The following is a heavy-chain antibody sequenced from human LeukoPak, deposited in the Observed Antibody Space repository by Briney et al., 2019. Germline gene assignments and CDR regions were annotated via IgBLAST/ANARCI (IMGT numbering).Heavy chain of an antibody. CDR2: INPNSGGT. J-gene: IGHJ4*02. CDR1: GYTFTGYY. Sequence: ASVKVSCKASGYTFTGYYMHWVRQAPGQGLEWMRRINPNSGGTNYAQKFQGRVIMTRDTSISTAYMELSRLRSDDTAVYYCARAKGVVAAAGTTYNYWGQGTLVTVSS. D-gene: IGHD6-13*01. CDR3: ARAKGVVAAAGTTYNY. V-gene: IGHV1-2*06.